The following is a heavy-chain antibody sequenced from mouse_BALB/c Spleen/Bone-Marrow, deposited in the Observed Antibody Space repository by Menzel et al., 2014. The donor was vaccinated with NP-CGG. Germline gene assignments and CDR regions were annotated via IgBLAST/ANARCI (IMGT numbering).Heavy chain of an antibody. CDR1: GFTFSSYT. CDR2: ISSGGGNT. J-gene: IGHJ2*01. D-gene: IGHD2-4*01. CDR3: ARYMITTSYFDY. V-gene: IGHV5-9*03. Sequence: EVQRVESGGGLVKPGGSPKLSCAASGFTFSSYTMSWVRQTPEKRLEWVATISSGGGNTYYPDSVKGRFTISRDNAKNNLYLQMSSLRSEDTALYYCARYMITTSYFDYWGQGTTLTVSS.